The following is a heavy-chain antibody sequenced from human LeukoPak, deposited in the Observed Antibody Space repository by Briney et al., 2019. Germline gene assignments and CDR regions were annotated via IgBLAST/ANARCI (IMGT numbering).Heavy chain of an antibody. CDR1: GYTFTSYD. V-gene: IGHV1-8*01. J-gene: IGHJ4*02. CDR3: ARGGSNYDYVWGSPLDY. Sequence: ASVKVSCKASGYTFTSYDINWVRQATGQGLEWMGWMNPNSGNTGYAQKFQGRVTMTRNTSISTAYMELSSLRSEDTAVYYCARGGSNYDYVWGSPLDYWGQGTLVTVSS. CDR2: MNPNSGNT. D-gene: IGHD3-16*01.